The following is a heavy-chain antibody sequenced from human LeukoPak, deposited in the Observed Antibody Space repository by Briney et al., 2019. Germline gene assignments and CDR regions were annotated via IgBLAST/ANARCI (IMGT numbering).Heavy chain of an antibody. J-gene: IGHJ4*02. Sequence: SETLSLTCTVSGGSISSYYWSWIRQPAGKGLEWIGRIYTSGSTNYNPSLKSRVTMSVDTSKNQFSLKLSSVTAADTAVYYCARVGYYYDSSGYAVYWGQGTLVTVSS. CDR3: ARVGYYYDSSGYAVY. CDR1: GGSISSYY. V-gene: IGHV4-4*07. D-gene: IGHD3-22*01. CDR2: IYTSGST.